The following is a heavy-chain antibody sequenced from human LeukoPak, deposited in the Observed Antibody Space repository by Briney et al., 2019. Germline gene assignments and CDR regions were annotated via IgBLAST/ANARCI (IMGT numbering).Heavy chain of an antibody. CDR1: GYAFTGYY. D-gene: IGHD5-18*01. CDR3: ARDPYSNYFAY. J-gene: IGHJ4*02. Sequence: ASVKVSCKASGYAFTGYYMHWVRQAPGQGLEWMGWINPNNGGTNYAQKFQGGVTMTRDTSISTAYMELNRLRSDDTAVYYCARDPYSNYFAYWGQGTLVTVSS. V-gene: IGHV1-2*02. CDR2: INPNNGGT.